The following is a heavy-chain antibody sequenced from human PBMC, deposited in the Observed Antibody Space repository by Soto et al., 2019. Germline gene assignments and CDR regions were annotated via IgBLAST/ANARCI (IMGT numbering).Heavy chain of an antibody. J-gene: IGHJ5*02. Sequence: QVQLQQWGDGLLKPSETLSLTCAVYGGSFSSYYWNWIRQSPGKGLEWIGDINRIGSANYNPSLTGLVTMSVDASKTQFYLRVTSVTAAYTAMYYCARGGVDMIRGITGKRTWLDPLGQGTLVIVS. CDR2: INRIGSA. CDR1: GGSFSSYY. V-gene: IGHV4-34*01. D-gene: IGHD3-10*01. CDR3: ARGGVDMIRGITGKRTWLDP.